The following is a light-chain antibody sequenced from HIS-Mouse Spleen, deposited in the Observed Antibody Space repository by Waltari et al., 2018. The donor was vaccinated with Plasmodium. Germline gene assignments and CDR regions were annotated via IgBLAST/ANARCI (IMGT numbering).Light chain of an antibody. CDR3: YSTDSSGNHRV. V-gene: IGLV3-10*01. Sequence: SYELTQPPSVSVSPGQTARITCSGDALPKKYASWYQQKSGQAPVLFIYEDSKRPSGIPERFSGSSSGTMATLNISGAQVEDEADYYCYSTDSSGNHRVFGGGTKLTVL. CDR1: ALPKKY. J-gene: IGLJ3*02. CDR2: EDS.